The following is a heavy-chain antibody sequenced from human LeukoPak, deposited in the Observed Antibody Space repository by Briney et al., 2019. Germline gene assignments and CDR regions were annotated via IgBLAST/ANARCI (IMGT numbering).Heavy chain of an antibody. V-gene: IGHV1-69*13. CDR3: AREPDTAMVSTSWFDP. D-gene: IGHD5-18*01. J-gene: IGHJ5*02. Sequence: ASVKVSCKASGGTFSSYAISWVRQAPGQGLEWMGGIIPIFGTANYAQKFQGRVTITADESTSTAYMELSSLRSEDTAVYYCAREPDTAMVSTSWFDPWGQGTLVTVSS. CDR2: IIPIFGTA. CDR1: GGTFSSYA.